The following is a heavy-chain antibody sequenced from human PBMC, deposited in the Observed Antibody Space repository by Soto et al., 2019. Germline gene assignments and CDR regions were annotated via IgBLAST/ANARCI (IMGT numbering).Heavy chain of an antibody. Sequence: SETLSLTCTVSGGSISSYYWSWIRQPPGKGLEWIGYINYSGSTNYNPSLKSRVTISVDTSKNQFSLKLSSVTAADTAVYYCARDVAVAGYFDYWGQGTLVTVSS. CDR2: INYSGST. J-gene: IGHJ4*02. V-gene: IGHV4-59*01. D-gene: IGHD6-19*01. CDR3: ARDVAVAGYFDY. CDR1: GGSISSYY.